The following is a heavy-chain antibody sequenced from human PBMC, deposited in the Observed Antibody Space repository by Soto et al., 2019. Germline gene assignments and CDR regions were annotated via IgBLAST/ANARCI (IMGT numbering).Heavy chain of an antibody. CDR3: ARGGRIVDTGIGYYHYHAMDV. CDR1: GYTFTSYY. J-gene: IGHJ6*02. V-gene: IGHV1-46*01. CDR2: FNPTGDTA. Sequence: ASVKVSCKASGYTFTSYYIHWVRQAPGQGLEWMGIFNPTGDTASYAQKLQGRVTMTRDTSTGTAYMELGSLRSEDTAVYYCARGGRIVDTGIGYYHYHAMDVWGQGTTVTVSS. D-gene: IGHD5-18*01.